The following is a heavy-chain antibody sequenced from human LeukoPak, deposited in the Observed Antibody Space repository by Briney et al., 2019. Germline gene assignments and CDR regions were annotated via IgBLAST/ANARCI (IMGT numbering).Heavy chain of an antibody. Sequence: LHESVPGLVKPSETLSLTCNVSGTSIKTYYWSWIRQPPGKGLEWIGYIFVRGTTNYNPSLESRVTISAETSKNQVSLKVKSVTAADTAVYYCARGDCSSTICYSPMDVWGKGTTVTVSS. J-gene: IGHJ6*03. D-gene: IGHD2-2*01. CDR1: GTSIKTYY. CDR3: ARGDCSSTICYSPMDV. V-gene: IGHV4-59*01. CDR2: IFVRGTT.